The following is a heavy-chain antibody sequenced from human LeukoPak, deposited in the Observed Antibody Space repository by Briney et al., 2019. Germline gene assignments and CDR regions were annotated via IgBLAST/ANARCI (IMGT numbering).Heavy chain of an antibody. V-gene: IGHV3-21*01. CDR1: GFTFSSYS. Sequence: GGSLRLSCAASGFTFSSYSMNWVRQAPGKGLEWVSSISSSSSYIYYADSVKGRLTISRDNAKNSLCLQMNSLRAEDTAVYYCARDVYYDSSGYLDYWGQGTLVTVSS. D-gene: IGHD3-22*01. CDR2: ISSSSSYI. CDR3: ARDVYYDSSGYLDY. J-gene: IGHJ4*02.